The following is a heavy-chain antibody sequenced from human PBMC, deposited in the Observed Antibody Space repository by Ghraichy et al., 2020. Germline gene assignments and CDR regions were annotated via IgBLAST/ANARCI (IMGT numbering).Heavy chain of an antibody. V-gene: IGHV3-23*01. CDR1: GFTFSSSA. CDR3: SKWHYYDSSGYSSPYFDY. CDR2: ISGSGGST. Sequence: GGSLRLSCAASGFTFSSSAMSWVRQAPGKGLEWVSAISGSGGSTYYAYSVKGRFTISRDNSKNTLYLQMKSRRAEETAVYYCSKWHYYDSSGYSSPYFDYWGQGTLVTVSS. J-gene: IGHJ4*02. D-gene: IGHD3-22*01.